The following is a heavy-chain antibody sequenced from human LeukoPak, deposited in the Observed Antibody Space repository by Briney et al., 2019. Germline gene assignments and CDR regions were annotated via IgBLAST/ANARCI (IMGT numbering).Heavy chain of an antibody. D-gene: IGHD6-13*01. CDR3: ARWGGQQPGSDYYYYMDV. CDR2: INPNSGGT. V-gene: IGHV1-2*02. CDR1: GYTFTGYY. J-gene: IGHJ6*03. Sequence: ASVKVSCKASGYTFTGYYMHWVRQAPGQGLEWMGWINPNSGGTNYAQKFQGRVTMTRDTSISTAYMELSRLRSEDTAVYYCARWGGQQPGSDYYYYMDVWGKGTTVTVSS.